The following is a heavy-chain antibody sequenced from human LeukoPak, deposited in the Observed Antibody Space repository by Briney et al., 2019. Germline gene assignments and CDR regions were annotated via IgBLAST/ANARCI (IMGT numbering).Heavy chain of an antibody. CDR3: ARGRSIAVALGWFDP. Sequence: GGSLRLSCAASGFTFSSYSMNWVRQAPGKGLEWVSSISSSSSYIYYADSVKGRFTISRDNAKNSLYLQMNSLRAEDTAVYYCARGRSIAVALGWFDPWGQGTLVTVSS. CDR1: GFTFSSYS. J-gene: IGHJ5*02. V-gene: IGHV3-21*01. CDR2: ISSSSSYI. D-gene: IGHD6-19*01.